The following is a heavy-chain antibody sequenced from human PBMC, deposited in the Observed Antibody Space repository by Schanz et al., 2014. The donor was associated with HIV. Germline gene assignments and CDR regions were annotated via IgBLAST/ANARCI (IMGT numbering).Heavy chain of an antibody. CDR2: VSGNANT. J-gene: IGHJ5*01. D-gene: IGHD6-6*01. CDR3: AKSGQLVTKEYWFDS. CDR1: SGSIRTHH. V-gene: IGHV4-4*07. Sequence: QVLLQESGPRLMKPSETVSLSCTVSSGSIRTHHWNWIRQSAGKGLEWIGRVSGNANTDYNPSLKSRFTISIDASSSLFPLPLKSVPAADTAVYFCAKSGQLVTKEYWFDSWGQGTLVIVSS.